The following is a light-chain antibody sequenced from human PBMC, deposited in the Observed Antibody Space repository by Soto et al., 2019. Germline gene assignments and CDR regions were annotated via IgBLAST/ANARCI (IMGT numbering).Light chain of an antibody. V-gene: IGKV3-15*01. J-gene: IGKJ2*01. CDR3: QQYDTWPLA. CDR1: QSVRTN. Sequence: EIVMTQSPATLSVSPGERATLSCRASQSVRTNLAWYQLKPGQSPRLLIYSASTRATGIPARLSGSGSGTEFILTISNLQSEDLAVYYCQQYDTWPLAFGQGTKLEIK. CDR2: SAS.